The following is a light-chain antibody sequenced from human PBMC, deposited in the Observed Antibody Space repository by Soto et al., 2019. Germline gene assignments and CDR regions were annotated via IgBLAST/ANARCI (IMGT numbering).Light chain of an antibody. CDR1: HTVRNNY. CDR2: DAS. Sequence: ELVFTQSPGTLSLSPGERATLACSTSHTVRNNYLAWYQQKPGQAPRLLIYDASSRATAIPDRFSGGGSGTDFTLTISRLEPEDFAVYYCQQFSSYPLTFGGGTKVDIK. J-gene: IGKJ4*01. V-gene: IGKV3-20*01. CDR3: QQFSSYPLT.